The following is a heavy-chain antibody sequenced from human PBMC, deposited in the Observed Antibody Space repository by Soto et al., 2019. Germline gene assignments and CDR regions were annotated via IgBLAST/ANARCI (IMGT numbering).Heavy chain of an antibody. CDR2: INHSGST. V-gene: IGHV4-34*01. Sequence: SETLSLTCAVYGGSFRGYYWSWIRQPPGKGLEWIGEINHSGSTNYNPSLKSRVTISVDTSKNQFSLKLSSVTAADTAVYYCARGRGYSYGRRNWFDPWGQGTLVTVSS. J-gene: IGHJ5*02. CDR3: ARGRGYSYGRRNWFDP. D-gene: IGHD5-18*01. CDR1: GGSFRGYY.